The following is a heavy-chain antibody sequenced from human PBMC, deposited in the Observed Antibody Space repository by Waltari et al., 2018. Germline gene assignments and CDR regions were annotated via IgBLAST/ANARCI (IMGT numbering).Heavy chain of an antibody. CDR3: ATDGDGDCSLCLAQ. CDR2: IYNDGTK. D-gene: IGHD2-21*02. Sequence: EVQLEESGGGMIQPGGALRLSSNTSGYIDSTNNMSWVRQAPGKGLEWVSVIYNDGTKLYADSVKGRFTVSRDNSKNMVHLQMDSLRAEDTAVYYCATDGDGDCSLCLAQWGQGTLVTVSS. CDR1: GYIDSTNN. V-gene: IGHV3-53*01. J-gene: IGHJ4*02.